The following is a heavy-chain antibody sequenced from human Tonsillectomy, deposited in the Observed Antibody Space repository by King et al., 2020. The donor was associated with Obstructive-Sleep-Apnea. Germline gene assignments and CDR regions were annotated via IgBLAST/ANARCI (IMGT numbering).Heavy chain of an antibody. CDR3: TRHDPYGSGSYYSSFDY. CDR2: IRSKANSYAT. J-gene: IGHJ4*02. D-gene: IGHD3-10*01. CDR1: GFTFSGSA. Sequence: VQLVESGGGLVQPGGSLKLSCAASGFTFSGSAMHWVRQASGKGLEWVGRIRSKANSYATAYAASVKGRFTISRDDSKNTAYLQMNSLKTEDTAVYYCTRHDPYGSGSYYSSFDYWGQGTLVTVSS. V-gene: IGHV3-73*01.